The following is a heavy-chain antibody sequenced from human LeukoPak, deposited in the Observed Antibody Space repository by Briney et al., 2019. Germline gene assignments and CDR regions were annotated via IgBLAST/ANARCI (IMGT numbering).Heavy chain of an antibody. CDR3: ARGRYCSADICTGGDSFDL. V-gene: IGHV4-4*07. CDR2: KYARGNS. D-gene: IGHD2-15*01. J-gene: IGHJ3*01. CDR1: GGSISNYY. Sequence: PSETLSLTCSVSGGSISNYYWTWTRQPAGKGLEWIGRKYARGNSNYSPPLQSRVTMSVDTSKNQFSLKLRSVTAADTAVYYCARGRYCSADICTGGDSFDLWGQGTMVSVSS.